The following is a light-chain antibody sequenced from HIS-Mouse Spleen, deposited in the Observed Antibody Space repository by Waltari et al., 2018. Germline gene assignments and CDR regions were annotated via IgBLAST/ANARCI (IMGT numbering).Light chain of an antibody. CDR3: CSYAGSYVV. V-gene: IGLV2-11*01. CDR2: DVS. CDR1: SSDVGGYNY. Sequence: QSALTQPRSVSGSPGQSVTISCTGTSSDVGGYNYVSWYQQHPGKAPKLMIYDVSTRPSGVPARFSCSRSGNTASLTISGLQAEDEADYYCCSYAGSYVVFGGGTKLTVL. J-gene: IGLJ2*01.